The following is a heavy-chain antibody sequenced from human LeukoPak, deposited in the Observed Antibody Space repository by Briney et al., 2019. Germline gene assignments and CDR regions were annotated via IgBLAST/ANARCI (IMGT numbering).Heavy chain of an antibody. CDR2: ISSSSSSYI. J-gene: IGHJ4*02. V-gene: IGHV3-21*01. CDR3: ARGNYYDSSGYHG. D-gene: IGHD3-22*01. Sequence: PGGSLRLSCAASGFTFSDFTMHWVRQAPGKGLEWVSCISSSSSSYIYYADSVRGRFTISRDNSKNTLYLQMNSLRAEDTAVYYCARGNYYDSSGYHGWGQGTLVTVSS. CDR1: GFTFSDFT.